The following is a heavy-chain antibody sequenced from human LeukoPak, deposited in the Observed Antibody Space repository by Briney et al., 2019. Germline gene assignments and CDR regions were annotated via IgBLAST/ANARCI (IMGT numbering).Heavy chain of an antibody. J-gene: IGHJ4*02. V-gene: IGHV3-48*03. D-gene: IGHD3-10*02. CDR2: ISSSGSTI. Sequence: GGSLRLSCAASGFTLSSYELNWVRQAPGKGLEWISYISSSGSTIYYADSVKGRFTISRDNAKNSLYLQMNSLRAEDTAVYYCAELGITMIGGVWGQGTLVTVSS. CDR1: GFTLSSYE. CDR3: AELGITMIGGV.